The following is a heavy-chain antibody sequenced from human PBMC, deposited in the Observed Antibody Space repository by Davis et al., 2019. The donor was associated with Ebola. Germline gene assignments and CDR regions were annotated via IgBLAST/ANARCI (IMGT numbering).Heavy chain of an antibody. CDR1: GYTFTGYD. J-gene: IGHJ4*02. CDR3: ARGGYCSGGSCYYFDY. Sequence: AASVKVSCKASGYTFTGYDINWVRQATGQGLEWMGRIIPVVDTKDYAQKFQGRVTMTRDTSTITAYMELSRLRSDDTAVYYCARGGYCSGGSCYYFDYWGQGTLVTVSS. D-gene: IGHD2-15*01. CDR2: IIPVVDTK. V-gene: IGHV1-8*01.